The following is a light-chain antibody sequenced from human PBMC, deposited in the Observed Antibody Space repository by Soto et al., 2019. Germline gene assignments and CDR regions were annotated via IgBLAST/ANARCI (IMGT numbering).Light chain of an antibody. Sequence: QSALTQPASVSGSPGQSITISCTGTSRDVGDYNYVSWYQQHPGKAHKLMIYSFSNRPSGVSYRFSGYKCGNTASLTISGLQAEDEADYYCTSDTSYSTYVFGTGTKVTVL. V-gene: IGLV2-14*01. CDR2: SFS. J-gene: IGLJ1*01. CDR3: TSDTSYSTYV. CDR1: SRDVGDYNY.